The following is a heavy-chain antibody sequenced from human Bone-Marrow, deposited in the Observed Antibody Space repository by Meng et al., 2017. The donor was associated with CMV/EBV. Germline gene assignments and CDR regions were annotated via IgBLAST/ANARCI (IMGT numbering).Heavy chain of an antibody. J-gene: IGHJ4*02. CDR3: ARGGREGTGDF. D-gene: IGHD1/OR15-1a*01. CDR1: GFTVSSNY. V-gene: IGHV3-7*01. CDR2: IKEDGSDK. Sequence: GGSLRLSCAASGFTVSSNYMSWVRQAPGKGLQWVANIKEDGSDKYCVDSLKGRFTISRDNANDSLHLQMNSLTAEDTAVYYCARGGREGTGDFWGQGTLVTVSS.